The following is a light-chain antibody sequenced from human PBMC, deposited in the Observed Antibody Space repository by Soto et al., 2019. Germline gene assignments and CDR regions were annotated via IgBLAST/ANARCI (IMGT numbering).Light chain of an antibody. CDR2: GVS. J-gene: IGKJ1*01. CDR3: HQYDGSPRT. CDR1: QSVSSNY. V-gene: IGKV3-20*01. Sequence: EIVLTQSPGTLSLSPGERATLFCRASQSVSSNYLNWFQQKPGQAPRLLIYGVSSRATGIPDRFSGSGAGTDFTLTISRLEPEDFAVYYCHQYDGSPRTFGQGTKVEIK.